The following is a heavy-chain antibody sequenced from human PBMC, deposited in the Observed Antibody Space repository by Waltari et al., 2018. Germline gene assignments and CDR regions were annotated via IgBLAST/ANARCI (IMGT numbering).Heavy chain of an antibody. CDR1: RNLLPEPF. Sequence: LVQSGAEVMQPGASVKVSCKVSRNLLPEPFIHWLPQAPGQGLEWMGWVNPRGGATNFAQRFRGRITVTWDTSLSTSYLGLSGLSSDDTAIYYCAREYCGGECRLFDFWGQGTLVTVSS. D-gene: IGHD2-21*01. CDR3: AREYCGGECRLFDF. V-gene: IGHV1-2*02. J-gene: IGHJ4*02. CDR2: VNPRGGAT.